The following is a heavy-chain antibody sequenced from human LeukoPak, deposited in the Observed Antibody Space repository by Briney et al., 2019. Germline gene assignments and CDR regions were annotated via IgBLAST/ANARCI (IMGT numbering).Heavy chain of an antibody. J-gene: IGHJ4*02. CDR2: IYYSGST. CDR1: GGSINSYY. Sequence: SETLSLTCTVSGGSINSYYWSWIRQPPGKGLEWIGYIYYSGSTNYNPSLKSRVTISVDTSKNQFSLKLSSVTAADTAVYYCASGSWFDYWGQGTLVTVSS. V-gene: IGHV4-59*01. CDR3: ASGSWFDY. D-gene: IGHD1-26*01.